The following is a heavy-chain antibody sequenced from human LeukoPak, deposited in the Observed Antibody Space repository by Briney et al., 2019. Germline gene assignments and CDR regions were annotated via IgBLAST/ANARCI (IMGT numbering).Heavy chain of an antibody. CDR2: IVVGSGNT. D-gene: IGHD4-17*01. CDR3: AAKTPYGDYGPDAFDI. V-gene: IGHV1-58*02. Sequence: ASVTVSCKASGFTFTSSAMQWVRQARGQRLEWIGWIVVGSGNTNYAQKFQERVTITRDMSTSTAYMELSSLRSEDTAVYYCAAKTPYGDYGPDAFDIWGQGTMVTVSS. J-gene: IGHJ3*02. CDR1: GFTFTSSA.